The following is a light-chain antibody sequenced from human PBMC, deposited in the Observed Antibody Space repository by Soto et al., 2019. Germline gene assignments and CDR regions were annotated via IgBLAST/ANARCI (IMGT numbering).Light chain of an antibody. CDR1: SSDVGGYNY. J-gene: IGLJ1*01. Sequence: SALTQPRSVSGSPGQSVTISCTGTSSDVGGYNYVSWYQQHPGKAPKLMIYDVSKRPSGVSDRFSGSKSGNTASLTISGLQAEDEADYYCSSYTGSSSYVFGTGTKVTVL. V-gene: IGLV2-11*01. CDR2: DVS. CDR3: SSYTGSSSYV.